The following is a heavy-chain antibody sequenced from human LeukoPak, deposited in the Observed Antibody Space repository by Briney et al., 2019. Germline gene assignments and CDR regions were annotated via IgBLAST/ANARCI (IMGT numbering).Heavy chain of an antibody. V-gene: IGHV3-9*01. J-gene: IGHJ3*02. CDR3: AKDRNDFWSGPIQGAFDI. D-gene: IGHD3-3*01. CDR1: GFTFDDYA. Sequence: GRSLRLSCAASGFTFDDYAMHWVRQAPGKGLEWVSGISWNSGSIGYADSVKGRFTISRDNAKNSLYLQMNSLRAEDTAVYYCAKDRNDFWSGPIQGAFDIWGQGTMVTVSS. CDR2: ISWNSGSI.